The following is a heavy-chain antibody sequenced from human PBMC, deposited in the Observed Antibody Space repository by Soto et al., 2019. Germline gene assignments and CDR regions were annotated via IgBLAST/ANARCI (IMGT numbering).Heavy chain of an antibody. J-gene: IGHJ6*02. CDR3: ATGATYTKSYYYYGMDV. D-gene: IGHD1-1*01. Sequence: SVKVSCKASGGTFSTYSISWVRQAPGQGLEWMGGSLPIFGTAHYAQNFQGRVTITADESTSTAYMELSSLRSDDTAVYYCATGATYTKSYYYYGMDVWGQGTTVTVSS. CDR2: SLPIFGTA. CDR1: GGTFSTYS. V-gene: IGHV1-69*13.